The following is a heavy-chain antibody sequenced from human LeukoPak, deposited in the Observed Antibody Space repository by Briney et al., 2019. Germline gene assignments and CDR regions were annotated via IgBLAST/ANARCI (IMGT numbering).Heavy chain of an antibody. V-gene: IGHV3-30*18. CDR2: ISYDGSNK. CDR1: GFPFSSYG. J-gene: IGHJ4*02. D-gene: IGHD5-24*01. Sequence: GGSLRLSFAVSGFPFSSYGMHWVRPAPGKGLEWVAVISYDGSNKFYADSVKGRFTISRDDSKNTLYLRMNSLRAEDTAVYYCAKEERWLQVASDYWGQGTLVTVSS. CDR3: AKEERWLQVASDY.